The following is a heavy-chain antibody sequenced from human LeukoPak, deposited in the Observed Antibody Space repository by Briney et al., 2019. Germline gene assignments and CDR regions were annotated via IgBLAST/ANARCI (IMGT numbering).Heavy chain of an antibody. Sequence: GESLKISCKASGYDFTDHWIGWVRQMPGKGLEWMGIIAPGDSGSRYSPSFQGQVTFSADKSISTAYLQWSSLKASDTAIYYCARQNYCSSSTCPWYHYYGMDVWGQGTTVTVSS. CDR1: GYDFTDHW. CDR2: IAPGDSGS. CDR3: ARQNYCSSSTCPWYHYYGMDV. D-gene: IGHD2-2*01. J-gene: IGHJ6*02. V-gene: IGHV5-51*01.